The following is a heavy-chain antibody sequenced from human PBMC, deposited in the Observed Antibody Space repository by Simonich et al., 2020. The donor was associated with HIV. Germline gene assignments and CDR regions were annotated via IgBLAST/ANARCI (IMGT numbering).Heavy chain of an antibody. CDR2: NYYSGST. V-gene: IGHV4-39*01. J-gene: IGHJ6*03. CDR3: ARVGGGSGWLHYYYYYMDV. D-gene: IGHD6-19*01. Sequence: QLQLQESGPGLVKPSETLSLTCTVSGGSISSSSYYWGWIRQPPGKGLEWIGSNYYSGSTYYNPSLKRRVTISVDTSKNQFSLRLSSVTAADTAVYYCARVGGGSGWLHYYYYYMDVWGKGTTVTVSS. CDR1: GGSISSSSYY.